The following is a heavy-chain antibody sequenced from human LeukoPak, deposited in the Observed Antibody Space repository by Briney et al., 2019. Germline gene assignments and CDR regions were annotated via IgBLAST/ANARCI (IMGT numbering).Heavy chain of an antibody. CDR3: ARVPADL. V-gene: IGHV3-21*06. CDR2: ISSSSSYI. Sequence: KPGGSLRLSCAASGFTFSNAWMSWVRQAPGKGLEWVSSISSSSSYIYYADSVKGRFTISRDNAKNSLYLQMNSLRAEDTAVYYCARVPADLWGRGTLVTVSS. CDR1: GFTFSNAW. J-gene: IGHJ2*01. D-gene: IGHD2-2*01.